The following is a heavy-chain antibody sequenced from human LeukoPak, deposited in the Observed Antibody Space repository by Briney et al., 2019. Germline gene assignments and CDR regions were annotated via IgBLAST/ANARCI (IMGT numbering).Heavy chain of an antibody. Sequence: PGGSLRLSCAASGFTFSSYAMHWVRQAPGKGLEWVAVISYDGSNKYYADSVKGRFTISRDNSKNTLYLQMNSLRAEDTAVYYCARDMRYYGSGSYDYWGQGTLVTVSS. CDR3: ARDMRYYGSGSYDY. V-gene: IGHV3-30-3*01. CDR1: GFTFSSYA. CDR2: ISYDGSNK. J-gene: IGHJ4*02. D-gene: IGHD3-10*01.